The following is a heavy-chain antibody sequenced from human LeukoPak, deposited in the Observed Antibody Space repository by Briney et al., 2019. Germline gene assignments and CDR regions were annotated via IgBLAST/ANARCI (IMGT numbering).Heavy chain of an antibody. V-gene: IGHV4-38-2*02. J-gene: IGHJ4*02. CDR3: ARVESAAAAHYFDY. Sequence: KPSETLSLTCTVSGYSISSGYYWGWIRQPPGKGLEWIGSIYHSGSTYYNPSLKSRVTISVDTSKNQFSLKLSSVTAADTAVYYCARVESAAAAHYFDYWGQGALVTVSS. D-gene: IGHD6-13*01. CDR2: IYHSGST. CDR1: GYSISSGYY.